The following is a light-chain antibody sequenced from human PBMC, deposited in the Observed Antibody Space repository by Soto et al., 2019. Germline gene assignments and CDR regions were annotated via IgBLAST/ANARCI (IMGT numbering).Light chain of an antibody. J-gene: IGLJ1*01. CDR1: ISDIGAYNF. Sequence: QSVLAQPASVSGSPGQSITISCTGTISDIGAYNFVSWYQQHPGKAPKLMIYHVTDRPSGVSNRFSASKSGNTASLTISGLQAEDEADYYCSSYTTSSTFVFGTGTKVTVL. CDR2: HVT. V-gene: IGLV2-14*01. CDR3: SSYTTSSTFV.